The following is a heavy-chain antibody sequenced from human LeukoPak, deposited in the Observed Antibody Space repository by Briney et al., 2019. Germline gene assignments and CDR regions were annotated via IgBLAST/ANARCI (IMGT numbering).Heavy chain of an antibody. CDR1: GGSIISTSFY. V-gene: IGHV4-39*01. CDR2: IYHSGST. CDR3: ARLYYDSRGYYWFDR. Sequence: SETLSLTCTVSGGSIISTSFYWGWIRQPPGKGLAWLGSIYHSGSTYDNPSLKSRVTISVDRSKNQFSLKPSSVTAADTAVYYCARLYYDSRGYYWFDRLGQGTLVTVSS. D-gene: IGHD3-22*01. J-gene: IGHJ5*02.